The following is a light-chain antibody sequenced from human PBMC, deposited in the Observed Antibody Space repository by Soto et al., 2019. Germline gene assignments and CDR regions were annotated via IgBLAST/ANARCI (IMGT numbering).Light chain of an antibody. V-gene: IGKV3-15*01. J-gene: IGKJ1*01. Sequence: VGKQSRATRSVSPGERATLSCRASQSVSSYLAWYQQRPGQAPRLLIYGASTRATDIPARFGGTGSGTEFTLTISSLQPDDFATYYCQHYNSYSEAFGQGTKV. CDR3: QHYNSYSEA. CDR1: QSVSSY. CDR2: GAS.